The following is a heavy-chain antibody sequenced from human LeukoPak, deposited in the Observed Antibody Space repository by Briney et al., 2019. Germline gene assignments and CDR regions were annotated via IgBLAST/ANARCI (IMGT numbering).Heavy chain of an antibody. D-gene: IGHD2-2*02. CDR3: ATSGDIVVVPAAIDYYYGMDV. CDR2: FDPEDGET. J-gene: IGHJ6*02. Sequence: ASVKVSCKVSGYTLTELSMHWVRQAPGKGLEWMGGFDPEDGETIYAQKFQGRVTMTEDTSTDTAYMELSSLRSGDTAVYYCATSGDIVVVPAAIDYYYGMDVWGQGTTVTVSS. V-gene: IGHV1-24*01. CDR1: GYTLTELS.